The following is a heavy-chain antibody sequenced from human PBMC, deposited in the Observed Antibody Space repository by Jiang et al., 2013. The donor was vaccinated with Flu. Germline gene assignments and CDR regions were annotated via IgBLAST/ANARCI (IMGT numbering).Heavy chain of an antibody. J-gene: IGHJ3*02. CDR1: GGSISSYY. V-gene: IGHV4-59*01. CDR2: IYYSGST. Sequence: SLTCTVSGGSISSYYWSWIRQPPGKGLEWIGYIYYSGSTNYNPSLKSRVTISVDTSKNQFSLKLSSVTAADTAVYYCARDKRTYYYDSSGYYIDAFDIWGQGTMVTVSS. CDR3: ARDKRTYYYDSSGYYIDAFDI. D-gene: IGHD3-22*01.